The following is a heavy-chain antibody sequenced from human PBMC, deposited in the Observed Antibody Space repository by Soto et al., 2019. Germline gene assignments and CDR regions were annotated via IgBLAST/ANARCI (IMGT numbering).Heavy chain of an antibody. CDR2: IYPGDSDT. D-gene: IGHD2-15*01. CDR1: GYSFTSYW. V-gene: IGHV5-51*01. J-gene: IGHJ4*02. CDR3: AIPPMWVVVAADETNRLPPPYFDY. Sequence: GESLKISCKGSGYSFTSYWIGWVRQMPGKGLEWMGIIYPGDSDTRYSPSFQGQVTISADKSISTAYLQWSSLKASDTAMYYCAIPPMWVVVAADETNRLPPPYFDYWGQGTLVTVSS.